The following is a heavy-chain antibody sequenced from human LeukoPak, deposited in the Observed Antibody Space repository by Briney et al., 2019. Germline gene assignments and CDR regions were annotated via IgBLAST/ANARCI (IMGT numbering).Heavy chain of an antibody. D-gene: IGHD4-23*01. V-gene: IGHV3-21*01. CDR2: ISSGSSYI. J-gene: IGHJ4*02. Sequence: GGSLRLSCAASGFTFSSYSMNWVRQAPGKGLEWVSSISSGSSYIYYADSVKGRFTISRDNAKNSLYLQMDSLRAENTAVYYCARDKDYGDKRLLDYWGQGTLVTVSS. CDR1: GFTFSSYS. CDR3: ARDKDYGDKRLLDY.